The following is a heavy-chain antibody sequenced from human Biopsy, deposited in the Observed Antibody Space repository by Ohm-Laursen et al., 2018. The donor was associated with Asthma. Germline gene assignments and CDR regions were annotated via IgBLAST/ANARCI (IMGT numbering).Heavy chain of an antibody. CDR2: IISSVSTT. Sequence: SLTLSFTASGFSFTDYYITWIRQAPGQPPEWVLSIISSVSTTYPAESVKGRFTISRDNAQKSLFLQMVSLRAEDTAIYYCARVYESSEWGPFYHFGLDVWGQGTTVAVSS. J-gene: IGHJ6*02. V-gene: IGHV3-11*01. D-gene: IGHD2-8*01. CDR3: ARVYESSEWGPFYHFGLDV. CDR1: GFSFTDYY.